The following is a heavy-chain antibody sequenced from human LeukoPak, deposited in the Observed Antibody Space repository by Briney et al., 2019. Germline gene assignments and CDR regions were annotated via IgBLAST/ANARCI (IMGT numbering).Heavy chain of an antibody. CDR2: IYTSGST. CDR3: AREGTIFGVVFLMDV. D-gene: IGHD3-3*01. V-gene: IGHV4-4*07. J-gene: IGHJ6*04. Sequence: SETLSLTCTVSGGSISSYYWSWIRQPAGKGLEWIGRIYTSGSTNYNPSLKSRVTISVDTSKNQFSLKLSSVTAADTAVYYCAREGTIFGVVFLMDVWGKGTTVTVSS. CDR1: GGSISSYY.